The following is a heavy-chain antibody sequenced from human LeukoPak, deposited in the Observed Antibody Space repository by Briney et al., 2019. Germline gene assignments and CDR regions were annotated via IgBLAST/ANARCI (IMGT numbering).Heavy chain of an antibody. Sequence: ASVKVPCKASGYTFTSYDINWVRQATGQGLEWMGWMNPNSGNTGYAQKFQGRVTMTRNTSISTAYMELSSLRSEDTAVYYCARVSSSWSGYYFDYWGQGTLVTVSS. V-gene: IGHV1-8*01. CDR2: MNPNSGNT. D-gene: IGHD6-13*01. CDR3: ARVSSSWSGYYFDY. CDR1: GYTFTSYD. J-gene: IGHJ4*02.